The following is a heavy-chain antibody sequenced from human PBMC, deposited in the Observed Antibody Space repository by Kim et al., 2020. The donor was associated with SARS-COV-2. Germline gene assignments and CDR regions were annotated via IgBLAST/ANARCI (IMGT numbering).Heavy chain of an antibody. CDR1: GFTFSSYS. J-gene: IGHJ3*02. Sequence: GGSLRLSCAASGFTFSSYSMNWVRQAPGKGLEWVSSISSSSSYIYYADSVKGRFTISRDNAKNSLYLQMNSLRAEDTAVYYCARDCGWGAFDIWGQGTMGTVSS. V-gene: IGHV3-21*01. CDR3: ARDCGWGAFDI. D-gene: IGHD3-16*01. CDR2: ISSSSSYI.